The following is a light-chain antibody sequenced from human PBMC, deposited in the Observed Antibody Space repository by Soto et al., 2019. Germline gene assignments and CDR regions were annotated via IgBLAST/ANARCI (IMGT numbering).Light chain of an antibody. CDR1: SGSIASNY. V-gene: IGLV6-57*01. CDR2: EDN. Sequence: NFMLTQPHSVSASPGKTVTISCTRSSGSIASNYVQWYQQRPGSSPTTVIYEDNQRPSGVPDRFSGSIDSSSNFASLTISGLKTEDEADYYCQSFDSSDQVFGGGTKLTVL. CDR3: QSFDSSDQV. J-gene: IGLJ3*02.